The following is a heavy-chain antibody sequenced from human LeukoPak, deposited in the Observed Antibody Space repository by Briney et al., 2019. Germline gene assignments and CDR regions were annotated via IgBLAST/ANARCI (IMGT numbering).Heavy chain of an antibody. Sequence: SETLSLTCTVSGGSISSSIYYWGWIRQPPGKGLEGIGSIYYSGSTYYNPSLKSRVTISVDTSKNQFSLKLSSVTAADTAVYYCASEMATMYYFDYWGQGTLVTVSS. CDR1: GGSISSSIYY. CDR3: ASEMATMYYFDY. J-gene: IGHJ4*02. CDR2: IYYSGST. V-gene: IGHV4-39*01. D-gene: IGHD5-24*01.